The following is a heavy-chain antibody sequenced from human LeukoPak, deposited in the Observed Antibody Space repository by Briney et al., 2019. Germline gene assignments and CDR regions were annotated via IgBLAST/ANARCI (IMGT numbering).Heavy chain of an antibody. CDR1: GFTFSSYS. CDR3: AKDYYDSSGWDPDAFDI. D-gene: IGHD3-22*01. V-gene: IGHV3-21*04. CDR2: ISSSSSYI. Sequence: SGGSLRLSCAASGFTFSSYSMNWVRQAPGKGLEWVSSISSSSSYIYYADSVKGRFTISRDNSKNTLYLQMNSLRAEDTAVYYCAKDYYDSSGWDPDAFDIWGQGTVVTVSS. J-gene: IGHJ3*02.